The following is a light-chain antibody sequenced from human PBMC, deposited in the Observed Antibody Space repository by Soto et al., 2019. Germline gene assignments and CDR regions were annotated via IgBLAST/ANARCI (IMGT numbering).Light chain of an antibody. V-gene: IGKV3-20*01. CDR1: QVVSSSY. Sequence: EIVLTQSPGTLSLSPGESATLSCRANQVVSSSYLAWYQQKPGQAPRLLIYHASDRATGVPDRFSGSGSGTDFALTITRLEPEDFGLFYCQQYGNFPFSFGQGTKLEIK. CDR3: QQYGNFPFS. CDR2: HAS. J-gene: IGKJ2*01.